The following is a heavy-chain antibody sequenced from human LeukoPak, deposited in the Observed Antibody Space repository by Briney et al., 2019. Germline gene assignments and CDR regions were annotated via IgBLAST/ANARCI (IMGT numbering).Heavy chain of an antibody. CDR3: ANVPISYYDSLIIDY. Sequence: GGSLRLSCAASGFTFSSYAMSWVRQAPGKGLEWVSAISGSGGSTYYADSVKGRFTISRDNSKNTLYLQMNSLRAEDTAVYYCANVPISYYDSLIIDYWGQGTLVTVSS. J-gene: IGHJ4*02. V-gene: IGHV3-23*01. CDR2: ISGSGGST. CDR1: GFTFSSYA. D-gene: IGHD3-22*01.